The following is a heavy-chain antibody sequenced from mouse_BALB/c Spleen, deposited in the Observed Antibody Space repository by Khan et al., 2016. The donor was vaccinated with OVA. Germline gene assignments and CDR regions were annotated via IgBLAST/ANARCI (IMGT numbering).Heavy chain of an antibody. D-gene: IGHD2-2*01. Sequence: DLVKPGASVKLSCKASGYTFTSYWINWIKQRPGQGLEWIGRTVPGRDSTYYNEMLKGKATLTVDTSSSTAYIQLSSLSSEDSAVYYCTGAMVGKIPFGNWGQGTTLTVSS. CDR1: GYTFTSYW. CDR2: TVPGRDST. V-gene: IGHV1S41*01. J-gene: IGHJ2*01. CDR3: TGAMVGKIPFGN.